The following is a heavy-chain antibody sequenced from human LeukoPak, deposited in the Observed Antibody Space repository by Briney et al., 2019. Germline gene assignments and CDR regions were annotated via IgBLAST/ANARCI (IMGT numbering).Heavy chain of an antibody. Sequence: PSETLSLTCTVSGGSISSSSYYWGWIRQPPGKGLEWIGSIYYSGSTYYNPSLKSRVTISLDTSRNQFSLKLSSVTAANTAVYYCARGAFYGSGINWFDPWGQGTLVTVSS. V-gene: IGHV4-39*07. CDR1: GGSISSSSYY. CDR2: IYYSGST. D-gene: IGHD3-10*01. CDR3: ARGAFYGSGINWFDP. J-gene: IGHJ5*02.